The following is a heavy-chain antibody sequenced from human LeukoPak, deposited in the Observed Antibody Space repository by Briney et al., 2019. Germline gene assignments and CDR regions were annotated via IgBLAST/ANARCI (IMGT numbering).Heavy chain of an antibody. J-gene: IGHJ4*02. CDR3: AKGTERYREVSSFDS. V-gene: IGHV3-23*01. Sequence: PGGSLRLSCAASGFTFNTYTMNWVRQAPGKGLEWVSAISGRGDGTYYADFAKGQFTISRDNSKNTLFLQMNSLRVEDTATYYCAKGTERYREVSSFDSWGRGTLVAVSS. CDR2: ISGRGDGT. CDR1: GFTFNTYT. D-gene: IGHD3-10*01.